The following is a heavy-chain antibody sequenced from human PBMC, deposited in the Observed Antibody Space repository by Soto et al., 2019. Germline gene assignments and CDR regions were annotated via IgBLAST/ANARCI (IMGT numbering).Heavy chain of an antibody. V-gene: IGHV4-39*01. Sequence: QPQLQESGPGLVKPSENLSLTCSVSGDSISSNSFYWNWIRQPPGKGLEWVGSIYYSGSTYYNPSLKSRVTLSVDTPNNQFSLRLSSVTAADTAVYYCATSTAFLRSGFDYWGQGILVTVSS. J-gene: IGHJ4*02. D-gene: IGHD5-18*01. CDR1: GDSISSNSFY. CDR2: IYYSGST. CDR3: ATSTAFLRSGFDY.